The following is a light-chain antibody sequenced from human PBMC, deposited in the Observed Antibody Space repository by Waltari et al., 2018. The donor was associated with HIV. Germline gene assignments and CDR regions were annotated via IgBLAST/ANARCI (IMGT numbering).Light chain of an antibody. J-gene: IGLJ3*02. CDR2: YDS. CDR3: QVWASSSDHWV. Sequence: SYELTQPPSVSVAPGETARITCGGNNIGSESVNWYQQKAGQAPVVVIYYDSDRPSGIPERISGSNSGNTATLTISRVEAGDEADYYCQVWASSSDHWVFGGGTKLTVL. CDR1: NIGSES. V-gene: IGLV3-21*04.